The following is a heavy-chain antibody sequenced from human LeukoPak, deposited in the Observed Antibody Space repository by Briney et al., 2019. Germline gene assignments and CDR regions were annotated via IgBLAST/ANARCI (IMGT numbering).Heavy chain of an antibody. Sequence: PGGSLRLSCAASGFTVSSNYMNWVRQAPGKGLEWVSVIFSGGSTYYADSMKGRFTISRDNSRNTLYLQMNSLRAEDTAVYYCARGSEAATIFYWGQGTLVTVSS. CDR1: GFTVSSNY. CDR3: ARGSEAATIFY. D-gene: IGHD3-3*01. CDR2: IFSGGST. V-gene: IGHV3-53*01. J-gene: IGHJ4*02.